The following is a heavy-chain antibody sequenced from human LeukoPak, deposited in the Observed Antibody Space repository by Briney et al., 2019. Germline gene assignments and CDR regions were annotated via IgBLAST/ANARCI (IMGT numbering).Heavy chain of an antibody. CDR3: ARDKTDPIRGWAAFDT. CDR1: GGSISSGDYY. D-gene: IGHD6-19*01. V-gene: IGHV4-30-4*02. Sequence: PSETLSLTCTVSGGSISSGDYYWSWIRQPPGKGLEWIGYIYYSGSTYYNPSLKSRVTISVDTSKNQFSLKLSSVTAADTAVYYCARDKTDPIRGWAAFDTWGQGTMVTVSS. J-gene: IGHJ3*02. CDR2: IYYSGST.